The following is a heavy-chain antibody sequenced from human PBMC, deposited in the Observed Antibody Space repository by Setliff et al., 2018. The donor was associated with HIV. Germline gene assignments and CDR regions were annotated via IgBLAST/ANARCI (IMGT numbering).Heavy chain of an antibody. CDR1: GGSINNYY. CDR2: IYPNGSP. V-gene: IGHV4-4*08. D-gene: IGHD3-10*01. J-gene: IGHJ4*02. CDR3: TGDYNSGSYRFDY. Sequence: PSETLSLTCTVSGGSINNYYWSWIRQPPGKGLEWIGYIYPNGSPDYPSGNIAYNPSFRSRVTLSLDTSKNQFSLKLTSVTAADAAVYYCTGDYNSGSYRFDYWGQGTPVTVSS.